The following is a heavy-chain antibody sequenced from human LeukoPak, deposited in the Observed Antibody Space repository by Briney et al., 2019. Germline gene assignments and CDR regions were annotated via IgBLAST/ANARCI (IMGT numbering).Heavy chain of an antibody. J-gene: IGHJ4*02. CDR1: GFTFSSHG. CDR3: AAALRYFDCLDY. D-gene: IGHD3-9*01. Sequence: PGGSLRLSCAASGFTFSSHGMHWVRQAPGKGLEWVAVIWYDGSNKYYADSVKGRFTISRDNSKNTLYLQMNSLRAEDTAVYYCAAALRYFDCLDYWGQGTLVTVSS. CDR2: IWYDGSNK. V-gene: IGHV3-33*01.